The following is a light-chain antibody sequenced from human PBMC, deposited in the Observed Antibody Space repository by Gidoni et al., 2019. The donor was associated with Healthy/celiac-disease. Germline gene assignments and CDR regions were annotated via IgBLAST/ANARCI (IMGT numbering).Light chain of an antibody. J-gene: IGKJ4*01. CDR1: QSVSSY. CDR2: DAS. V-gene: IGKV3-11*01. Sequence: ETVLTQSPATQSLSTGERATLSCRASQSVSSYLAWYQQKPGQAPRLLIYDASNRATGIPARFSGSGSGTDFTLTISSLEPEDFAVYYCQQRSNWPPITFGGGTKVEIK. CDR3: QQRSNWPPIT.